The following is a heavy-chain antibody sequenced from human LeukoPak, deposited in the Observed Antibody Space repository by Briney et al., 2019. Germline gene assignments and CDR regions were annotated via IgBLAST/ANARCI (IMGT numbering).Heavy chain of an antibody. V-gene: IGHV3-74*01. J-gene: IGHJ5*02. CDR1: GFTFSNYW. CDR2: INSDGSST. D-gene: IGHD6-13*01. Sequence: TGGSLRLSCAASGFTFSNYWMHWVRQAPGKGLVWVSRINSDGSSTTYADSVKGRFTISRDNAKNTQYLQMNNLRAEDTAVYSCARDREIAAGNFFDPWGQGTLVTVSS. CDR3: ARDREIAAGNFFDP.